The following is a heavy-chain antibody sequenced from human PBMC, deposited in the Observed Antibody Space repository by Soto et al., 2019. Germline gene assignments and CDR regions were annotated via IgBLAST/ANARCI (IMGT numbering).Heavy chain of an antibody. J-gene: IGHJ6*02. CDR1: GFTFSSYG. CDR2: IGESGTPT. Sequence: EVQLLESGGGLVQPGGSLRLSCAASGFTFSSYGMKWVRQAPGKGLEWVSLIGESGTPTYYADSVNGRFTISRDNSGNTLFLEMYSLRAEDTAVYYCARYIPGVRYYGMDVWGQGTTVTVSS. D-gene: IGHD5-18*01. V-gene: IGHV3-23*01. CDR3: ARYIPGVRYYGMDV.